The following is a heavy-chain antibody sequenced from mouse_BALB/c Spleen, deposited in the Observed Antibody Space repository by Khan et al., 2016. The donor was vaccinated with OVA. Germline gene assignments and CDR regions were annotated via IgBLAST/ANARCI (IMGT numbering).Heavy chain of an antibody. Sequence: QVQLKQSGAELAKPGASVKMSCKASGYTFSNYWIHWVQQRPGQGLEWIGYINPSSGHTYYHQTFNDKATWTTDKSSSTSYMQLSSLTSEDSAVYYCARDRIDYWGQGTTVTVSS. J-gene: IGHJ2*01. V-gene: IGHV1-7*01. CDR1: GYTFSNYW. CDR3: ARDRIDY. CDR2: INPSSGHT.